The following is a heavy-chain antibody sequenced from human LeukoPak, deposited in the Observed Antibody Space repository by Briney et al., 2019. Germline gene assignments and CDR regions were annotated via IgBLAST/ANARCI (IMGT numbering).Heavy chain of an antibody. J-gene: IGHJ6*03. D-gene: IGHD2-21*02. CDR2: ISGSGGST. CDR3: ARCPYCGGDCYPYYYYYYMDV. CDR1: GFTFSSYS. Sequence: GGSLRLSCAASGFTFSSYSMNWVRQAPGKGLEWVSAISGSGGSTYYADSVKGRFTISRDNSKNTLYLQMNSLRAEDTAVYYCARCPYCGGDCYPYYYYYYMDVWGKGTTVTVSS. V-gene: IGHV3-23*01.